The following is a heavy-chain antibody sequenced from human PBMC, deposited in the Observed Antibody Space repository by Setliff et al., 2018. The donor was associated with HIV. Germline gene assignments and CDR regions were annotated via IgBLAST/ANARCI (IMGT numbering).Heavy chain of an antibody. J-gene: IGHJ4*02. CDR2: ISGSGDGT. V-gene: IGHV3-23*01. CDR1: GFTFSTYD. D-gene: IGHD6-13*01. CDR3: AKSGAAYSSSWYGGIDQ. Sequence: GGSLRLSCAASGFTFSTYDMTWVRQAPGKGLEWVSAISGSGDGTYYADSVKGRFTIFRDISRNTLYLQMNSLRAEDTAIYYCAKSGAAYSSSWYGGIDQWGQGTLVTVSS.